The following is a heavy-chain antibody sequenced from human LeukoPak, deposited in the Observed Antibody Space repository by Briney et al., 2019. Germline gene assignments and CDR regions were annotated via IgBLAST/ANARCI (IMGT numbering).Heavy chain of an antibody. D-gene: IGHD2-2*01. CDR2: FYYTGDT. Sequence: SETLSLTCTVSGGSISSTSYYWGWIRQPPGKGLEWIGSFYYTGDTYYNPSLKSRVTISVDTSKNQFSLKLTSVTAADTAVYYCASPFYCNSTTCYDSWGQGTLVTVSS. J-gene: IGHJ4*02. V-gene: IGHV4-39*07. CDR1: GGSISSTSYY. CDR3: ASPFYCNSTTCYDS.